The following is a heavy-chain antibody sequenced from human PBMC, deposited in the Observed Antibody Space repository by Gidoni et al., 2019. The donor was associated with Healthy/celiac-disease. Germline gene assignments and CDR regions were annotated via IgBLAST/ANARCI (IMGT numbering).Heavy chain of an antibody. CDR1: GGTFSSYA. CDR2: IIPILGIA. D-gene: IGHD3-9*01. V-gene: IGHV1-69*09. J-gene: IGHJ4*02. Sequence: QVQLVQSGAEVKKPGSSVKVSCKASGGTFSSYAISWVRQAPGQGLEWMGRIIPILGIANYAQKFQGRVTITADKSTSTAYMELSSLRSEDTAVYYCAIFGSSINYDILTGYSPDFDYWGQGTLVTVSS. CDR3: AIFGSSINYDILTGYSPDFDY.